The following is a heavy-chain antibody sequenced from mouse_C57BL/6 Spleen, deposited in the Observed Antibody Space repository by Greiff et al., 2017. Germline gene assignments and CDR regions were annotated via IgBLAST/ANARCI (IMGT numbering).Heavy chain of an antibody. CDR2: IRNKANGYTT. Sequence: DVKLVESGGGLVQPGGSLSLSCAASGFTFTDYYMSWVRQPPGKALEWLGFIRNKANGYTTEYSASVKGRFTISRDNSQSILYLQMNALRAEDSATYYCARGWDGGYFDVWGTGTTVTVSS. CDR1: GFTFTDYY. D-gene: IGHD4-1*01. CDR3: ARGWDGGYFDV. J-gene: IGHJ1*03. V-gene: IGHV7-3*01.